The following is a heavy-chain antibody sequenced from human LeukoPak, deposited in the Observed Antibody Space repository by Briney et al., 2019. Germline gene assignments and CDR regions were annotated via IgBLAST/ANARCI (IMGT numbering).Heavy chain of an antibody. CDR1: GFTFSSYG. D-gene: IGHD6-6*01. CDR2: IRYDGSNK. Sequence: PGGSLRLSCAASGFTFSSYGMHWVRQAPGKGLEWVAFIRYDGSNKYYADSVKGRFTISRDNSKNTLYLQMNSLRAEDTAVYYCARDVEYSSSSVSGRSFDFWGQGTLVTVSS. CDR3: ARDVEYSSSSVSGRSFDF. V-gene: IGHV3-30*02. J-gene: IGHJ4*02.